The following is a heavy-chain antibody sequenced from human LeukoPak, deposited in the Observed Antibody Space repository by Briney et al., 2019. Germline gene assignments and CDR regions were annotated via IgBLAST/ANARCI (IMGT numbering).Heavy chain of an antibody. D-gene: IGHD6-13*01. V-gene: IGHV3-53*01. J-gene: IGHJ6*02. CDR2: IYSGGST. CDR3: ARDGHSSSWDKYLDDYYGMDV. Sequence: GGSLRLSCAASGFTVSSNYMSWVRQAPGKGLERVSVIYSGGSTYYADSVKGRFTISRDNSKNTLYLQMNSLRAEDTAVYYCARDGHSSSWDKYLDDYYGMDVWGQGTTVTVSS. CDR1: GFTVSSNY.